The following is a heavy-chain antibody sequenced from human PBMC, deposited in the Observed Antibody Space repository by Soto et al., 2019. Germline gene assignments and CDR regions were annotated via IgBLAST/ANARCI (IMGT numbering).Heavy chain of an antibody. J-gene: IGHJ3*02. CDR3: ARVPFDGDYSDAFDI. CDR2: IYYSGST. V-gene: IGHV4-30-4*01. CDR1: GGSISSGDYY. D-gene: IGHD4-17*01. Sequence: QVQLQESGPGLVKPSQTLSLTCTVSGGSISSGDYYWSWIRQPPGKGLEWIGYIYYSGSTYYNQSLKSRVTISVDTSKNQFSLKLSSVTAADTAVYYCARVPFDGDYSDAFDIWGQGTMVTVSS.